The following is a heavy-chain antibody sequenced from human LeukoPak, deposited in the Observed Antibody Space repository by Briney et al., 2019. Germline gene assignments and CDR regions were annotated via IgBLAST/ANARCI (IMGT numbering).Heavy chain of an antibody. CDR2: INHSGST. J-gene: IGHJ4*02. Sequence: SETLSLTCAVYGGSFSGYYWSWIRQPPGKGLEWIGEINHSGSTNYDPSLKSRVTISVDTSKNQFSLKLSSVTAADTAVYYCARAEGTYYYDSSGYYRLRFDYWGQGTLVTVSS. CDR1: GGSFSGYY. V-gene: IGHV4-34*01. CDR3: ARAEGTYYYDSSGYYRLRFDY. D-gene: IGHD3-22*01.